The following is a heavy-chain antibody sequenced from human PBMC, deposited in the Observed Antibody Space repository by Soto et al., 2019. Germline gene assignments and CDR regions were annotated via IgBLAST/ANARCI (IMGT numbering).Heavy chain of an antibody. J-gene: IGHJ5*02. D-gene: IGHD3-16*01. CDR3: AKSDRGWFGPFDP. CDR2: ISGSGGST. CDR1: GFTFSSYA. Sequence: EVQLLESGGGLVQPGGSLRLSCAASGFTFSSYAMSWVRQAPGKGREWVSAISGSGGSTYYADSVKGRFTISRDNSKSTLYLQMNSLRAEDTAVYYCAKSDRGWFGPFDPWGQGTLVTVSS. V-gene: IGHV3-23*01.